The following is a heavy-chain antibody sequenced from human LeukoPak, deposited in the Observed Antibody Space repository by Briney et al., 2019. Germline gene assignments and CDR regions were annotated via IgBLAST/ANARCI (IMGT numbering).Heavy chain of an antibody. CDR2: INPNSGDT. V-gene: IGHV1-2*02. D-gene: IGHD5-12*01. CDR3: ARGYFGGYVLDT. Sequence: RASAKVSCMAYGYKLRDHYIHWVRQAPGQGLEYLGWINPNSGDTNYAQKFQGRVTLTRDTSIDTAYLHLDSLTSVYTAVYFCARGYFGGYVLDTWGQGSRVTVTS. J-gene: IGHJ5*02. CDR1: GYKLRDHY.